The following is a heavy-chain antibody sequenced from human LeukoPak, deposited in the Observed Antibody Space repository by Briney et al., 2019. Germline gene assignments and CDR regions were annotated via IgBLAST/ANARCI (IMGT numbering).Heavy chain of an antibody. CDR2: IYPGDSDT. CDR3: ARGPYYDSSGYPERWFDP. V-gene: IGHV5-51*01. J-gene: IGHJ5*02. CDR1: GYSFTSYW. Sequence: GESLKISCKGSGYSFTSYWIGWVRQMPGKGLEWMGIIYPGDSDTRYSPSFQGQVTISADKSISTAYLQWSSLKASNTAIYYCARGPYYDSSGYPERWFDPWGQGTLVTVSS. D-gene: IGHD3-22*01.